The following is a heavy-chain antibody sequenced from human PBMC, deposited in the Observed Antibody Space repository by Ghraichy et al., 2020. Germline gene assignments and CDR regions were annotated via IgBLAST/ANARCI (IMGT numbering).Heavy chain of an antibody. CDR2: IYPSGST. Sequence: SETLSLTCTVSGGSISSYYWSWIRQPAGKGLEWIGRIYPSGSTNYNPSLKSRVTMSVDTSKNQFSLRLSSVTAADTAVYYCARDEPSDSGYTSSWSFDYWGQVTLVTVSS. D-gene: IGHD6-13*01. CDR3: ARDEPSDSGYTSSWSFDY. CDR1: GGSISSYY. V-gene: IGHV4-4*07. J-gene: IGHJ4*02.